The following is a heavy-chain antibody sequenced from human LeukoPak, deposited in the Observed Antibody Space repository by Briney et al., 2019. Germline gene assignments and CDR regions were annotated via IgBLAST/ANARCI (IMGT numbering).Heavy chain of an antibody. Sequence: GGSLRLSCAASGFTFSSYSMNWVRQAPGKGLEWVSSISSSSSYIYYADSVKGRFTISRDNAKNSLYLQMNSLRAEDTAVYYCARDKGIVVVVAPYYYYMDAWGKGTTVTVSS. J-gene: IGHJ6*03. CDR2: ISSSSSYI. CDR3: ARDKGIVVVVAPYYYYMDA. D-gene: IGHD2-15*01. CDR1: GFTFSSYS. V-gene: IGHV3-21*01.